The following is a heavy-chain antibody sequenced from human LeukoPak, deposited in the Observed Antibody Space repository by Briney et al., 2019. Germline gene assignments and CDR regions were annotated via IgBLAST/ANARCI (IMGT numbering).Heavy chain of an antibody. CDR3: ARGGESGYGDEKGVYFDY. CDR1: GYTFTGYY. J-gene: IGHJ4*02. D-gene: IGHD5-12*01. CDR2: INPSGGST. V-gene: IGHV1-46*01. Sequence: ASVKVSCKASGYTFTGYYMHWVRQAPGQGLEWMGIINPSGGSTSYAQKFQGRVTMTRDTSTSTVYMELSSLRSEDTAVYYCARGGESGYGDEKGVYFDYWGQGTLVTVSS.